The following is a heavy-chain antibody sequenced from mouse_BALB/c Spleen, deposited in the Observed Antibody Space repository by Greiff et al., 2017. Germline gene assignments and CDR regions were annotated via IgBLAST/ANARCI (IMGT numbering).Heavy chain of an antibody. V-gene: IGHV5-15*02. CDR2: ISNLAYSI. D-gene: IGHD2-3*01. CDR1: GFTFSDYG. J-gene: IGHJ1*01. CDR3: AKVVTTGWYFDV. Sequence: EVKLVESGGGLVQPGGSRKLSCAASGFTFSDYGMAWVRQAPGKGPEWVAFISNLAYSIYYADTVTGRFTISRENAKNTLYLEMSSLRSEDTAMYYCAKVVTTGWYFDVWGAGTTVTVSS.